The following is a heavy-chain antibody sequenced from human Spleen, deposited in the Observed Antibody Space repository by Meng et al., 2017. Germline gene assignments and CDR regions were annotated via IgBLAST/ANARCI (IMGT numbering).Heavy chain of an antibody. D-gene: IGHD2-15*01. V-gene: IGHV1-69*02. J-gene: IGHJ4*02. CDR3: ARSLLDVVVVAATRRGVYFDY. CDR1: GGTFNSYT. Sequence: SVKVSCKASGGTFNSYTITWVRQAPGQGLEWMGRIIPTLGITNSAQKFQGRLTITTDESTSTAYMELSSLRSEDTAVYYCARSLLDVVVVAATRRGVYFDYWGQGTLVTVSS. CDR2: IIPTLGIT.